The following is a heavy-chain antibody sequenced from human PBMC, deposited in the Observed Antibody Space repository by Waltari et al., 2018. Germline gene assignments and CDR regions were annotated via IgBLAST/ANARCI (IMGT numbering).Heavy chain of an antibody. V-gene: IGHV4-59*01. CDR2: IYYTGST. CDR3: ARGGGGDWEWFDP. J-gene: IGHJ5*02. D-gene: IGHD2-21*02. CDR1: GGPIRGFY. Sequence: QVQLQESGPSLLKPSETLSLICTVPGGPIRGFYWSWVRQPPGKGLDWIGYIYYTGSTNFNPSLKSRVTMSVDTSKNQFSLKLSSVTAADTAFYYCARGGGGDWEWFDPWGQGTLVTVSS.